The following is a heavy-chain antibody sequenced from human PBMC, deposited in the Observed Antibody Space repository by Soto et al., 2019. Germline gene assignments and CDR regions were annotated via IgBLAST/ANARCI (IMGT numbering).Heavy chain of an antibody. CDR1: GYSFTSYW. D-gene: IGHD6-13*01. CDR3: ARTSAAGKYYYGMDV. CDR2: IYPGDSDT. J-gene: IGHJ6*02. V-gene: IGHV5-51*01. Sequence: PGESLKISCKGSGYSFTSYWIGWVRQMPGKGLECMGFIYPGDSDTRYSPSFQGQVTISADMSISTAYLQWSSLKASDTAMYYCARTSAAGKYYYGMDVWGQGTTVTVS.